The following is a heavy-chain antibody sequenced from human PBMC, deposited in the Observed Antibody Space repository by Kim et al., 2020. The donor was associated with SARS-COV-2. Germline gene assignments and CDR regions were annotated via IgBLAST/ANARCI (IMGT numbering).Heavy chain of an antibody. CDR1: GGTFSSYA. Sequence: SVKVSCKASGGTFSSYAISWVRQAPGQGLEWMGGIIPIFGTANYAQKFQGRVTITADESTSTAYMELSSLRSEDTAVYYCARDGWNGDYSIYWGQGTLVTVSS. D-gene: IGHD4-17*01. V-gene: IGHV1-69*13. J-gene: IGHJ4*02. CDR2: IIPIFGTA. CDR3: ARDGWNGDYSIY.